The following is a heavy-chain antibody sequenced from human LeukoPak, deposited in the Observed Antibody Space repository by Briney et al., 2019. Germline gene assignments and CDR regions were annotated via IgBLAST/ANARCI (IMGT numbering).Heavy chain of an antibody. CDR2: IRSKAYGGTS. CDR1: GFTFGDYA. V-gene: IGHV3-49*04. Sequence: GGSLRLSCIASGFTFGDYAMSWVRQAPGKGLEWVGFIRSKAYGGTSEYAASVKCRFTISRDDSKSIAYLQMNSLKTEDTAVYYCTRSHPISYWGQGTLVTVSS. J-gene: IGHJ4*02. CDR3: TRSHPISY.